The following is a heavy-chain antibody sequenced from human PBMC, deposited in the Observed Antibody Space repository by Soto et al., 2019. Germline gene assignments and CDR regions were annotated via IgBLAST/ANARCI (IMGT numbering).Heavy chain of an antibody. CDR2: IHPSGDT. Sequence: QVQLVQSGAELKKPGASVKVACKASGYKFTTYFIHWVRQAPGQGLEWMGMIHPSGDTGYAQKFRGRVTMTIDTSTTTAYMELRNLTFDDTAVYFCARGGGPYLRPLEIWGQGTPVTVSS. CDR3: ARGGGPYLRPLEI. V-gene: IGHV1-46*01. D-gene: IGHD3-16*01. CDR1: GYKFTTYF. J-gene: IGHJ4*01.